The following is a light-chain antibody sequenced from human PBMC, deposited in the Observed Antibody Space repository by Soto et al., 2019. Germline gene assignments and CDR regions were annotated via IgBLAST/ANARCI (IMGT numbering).Light chain of an antibody. CDR1: QSVSSSY. CDR2: GAS. J-gene: IGKJ2*01. Sequence: EIMLTQSPGTLSLSPGERATLSCRASQSVSSSYLAWYQHKPGQAPRLLIYGASSRATGIPDRFSGSGSGTDFTLTISRLEPEDFAVYYCQQYRSSPHTFGQGTKLEIK. V-gene: IGKV3-20*01. CDR3: QQYRSSPHT.